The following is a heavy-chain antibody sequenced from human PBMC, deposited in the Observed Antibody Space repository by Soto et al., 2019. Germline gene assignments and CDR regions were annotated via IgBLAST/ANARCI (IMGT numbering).Heavy chain of an antibody. CDR1: GFNFKKFA. V-gene: IGHV3-23*01. CDR2: ISCCGGST. CDR3: AKADGEQWLIPHLDN. D-gene: IGHD6-19*01. Sequence: GGSLRLSCEASGFNFKKFAMGWVRQAPGEGLEWVSGISCCGGSTFYADSVKGRFSLARDDSKNTLSLQLNSLRVEDTAHYYCAKADGEQWLIPHLDNWGQGTQVTVS. J-gene: IGHJ1*01.